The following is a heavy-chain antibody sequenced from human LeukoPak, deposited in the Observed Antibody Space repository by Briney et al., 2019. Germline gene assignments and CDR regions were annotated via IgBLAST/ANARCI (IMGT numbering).Heavy chain of an antibody. CDR2: IIPILGIA. V-gene: IGHV1-69*04. CDR1: GGTFSSYT. Sequence: SVKVSCKASGGTFSSYTISWVRQAPRQGLEWMGRIIPILGIANYAQKFQGRVTITADKSTSTAYMELSSLRSEDTAVYYCARDPAAISSFNWFDPWGQGTLVTVSS. D-gene: IGHD2-2*02. J-gene: IGHJ5*02. CDR3: ARDPAAISSFNWFDP.